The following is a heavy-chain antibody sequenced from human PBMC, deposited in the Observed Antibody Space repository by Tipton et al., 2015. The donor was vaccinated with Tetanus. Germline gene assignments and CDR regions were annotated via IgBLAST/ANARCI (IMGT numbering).Heavy chain of an antibody. V-gene: IGHV3-7*01. CDR1: GFTFNTYW. CDR3: ARVMSFDP. Sequence: SLRLSCAASGFTFNTYWMSWARQAPGKGLEWVANIKYDESEKYYVDSVKGRFTISRDNAKNSLYLQMNSLRVDDTAVYYCARVMSFDPWGQGTLVTVAS. CDR2: IKYDESEK. J-gene: IGHJ5*02.